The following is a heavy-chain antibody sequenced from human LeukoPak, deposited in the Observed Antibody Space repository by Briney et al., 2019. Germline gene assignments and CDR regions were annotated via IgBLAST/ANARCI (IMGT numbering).Heavy chain of an antibody. J-gene: IGHJ4*02. CDR3: PRRRRSRWYYFDS. Sequence: PSETLSLTCTVSGGSISGYYWSWVRQPAGKGLEWIGGIYASGNTNYNPSLKGRVIMTVDTSKNQFSLKLSSVTAADTVVHYRPRRRRSRWYYFDSWAQGTLVTVSS. CDR2: IYASGNT. V-gene: IGHV4-4*07. CDR1: GGSISGYY. D-gene: IGHD6-13*01.